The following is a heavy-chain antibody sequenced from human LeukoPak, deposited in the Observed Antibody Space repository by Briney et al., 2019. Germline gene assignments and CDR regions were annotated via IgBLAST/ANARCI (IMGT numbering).Heavy chain of an antibody. Sequence: ASETLSLTCTVSGDSISSTNYYWSWIRQPPGKGLEWIGEINHSGSTNYNPSLKSRVTISVDTSKNQFSLKLSSVTAADTAVYYCARKERGPNTNRYYYYYYMDVWGKGTTVTISS. CDR3: ARKERGPNTNRYYYYYYMDV. CDR2: INHSGST. V-gene: IGHV4-39*07. CDR1: GDSISSTNYY. D-gene: IGHD1-14*01. J-gene: IGHJ6*03.